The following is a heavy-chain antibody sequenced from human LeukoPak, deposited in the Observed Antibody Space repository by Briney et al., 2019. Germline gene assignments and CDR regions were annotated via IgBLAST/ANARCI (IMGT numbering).Heavy chain of an antibody. CDR3: ASPIFGGVATRGAFDY. CDR1: GFTVSSNY. V-gene: IGHV3-53*01. Sequence: HPGGSLRLYCAASGFTVSSNYMSWVRQAPGKGLEWVSVIYSGGSTYYADSVKGRFTISRDNSKNTLYLQMNSLRADDTAVYYCASPIFGGVATRGAFDYWGQGTLVTVSS. D-gene: IGHD3-3*01. CDR2: IYSGGST. J-gene: IGHJ4*02.